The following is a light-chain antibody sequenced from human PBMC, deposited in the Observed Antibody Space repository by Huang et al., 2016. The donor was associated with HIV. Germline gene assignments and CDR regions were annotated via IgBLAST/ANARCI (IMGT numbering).Light chain of an antibody. CDR2: AAS. Sequence: AIQMTQSPSSLSASVGDRVTVTCRASQGIGNDLGWYQQKPGKAPKLLIYAASSLQSGVPSRFSGSGSGTDFTLTISSLQPEDFATYYGLQDYNYPRTFGQGTKVEIK. CDR3: LQDYNYPRT. V-gene: IGKV1-6*01. CDR1: QGIGND. J-gene: IGKJ1*01.